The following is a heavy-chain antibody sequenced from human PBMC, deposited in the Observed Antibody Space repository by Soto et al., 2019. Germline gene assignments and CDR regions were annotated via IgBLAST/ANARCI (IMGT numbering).Heavy chain of an antibody. CDR3: ARTXPNIVVVTALRDNCIDP. V-gene: IGHV1-46*01. CDR2: INPSGGST. J-gene: IGHJ5*02. CDR1: GYTFTSYY. D-gene: IGHD2-21*02. Sequence: ASVKVSCKASGYTFTSYYMHWVRQAPGQGLEWMGIINPSGGSTSYAQKFQGRVTMTRDTSTSTVYMELSSLRSEDTAVYYCARTXPNIVVVTALRDNCIDPWGQGILVTVSS.